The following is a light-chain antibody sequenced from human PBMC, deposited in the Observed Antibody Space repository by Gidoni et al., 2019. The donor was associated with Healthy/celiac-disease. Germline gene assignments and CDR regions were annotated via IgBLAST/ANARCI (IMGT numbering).Light chain of an antibody. CDR2: GKT. J-gene: IGLJ2*01. Sequence: SSELTQDPAVSVALGQTVRITCQGDSLRSYYASWYQQKPGQAPVLVFYGKTNRPSGIPDRFSGSSSGNTASLTITGAQAEDEADYYCNSRDISGNSVVFGGGTKLTGL. CDR3: NSRDISGNSVV. V-gene: IGLV3-19*01. CDR1: SLRSYY.